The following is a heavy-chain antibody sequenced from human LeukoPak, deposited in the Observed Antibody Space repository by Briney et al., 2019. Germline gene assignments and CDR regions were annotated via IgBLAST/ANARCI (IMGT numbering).Heavy chain of an antibody. CDR2: ISYDGSNK. Sequence: GRSLRLSCAASGFTFSSYAMHWVRQAPGKGLEWVAVISYDGSNKYYADSVKGRFTISRDNSKNTLYLQMNSLRAEDTAVYYCAKDIVVVPAAYDAFDIWGQGTMVTVSS. D-gene: IGHD2-2*01. CDR1: GFTFSSYA. J-gene: IGHJ3*02. V-gene: IGHV3-30*04. CDR3: AKDIVVVPAAYDAFDI.